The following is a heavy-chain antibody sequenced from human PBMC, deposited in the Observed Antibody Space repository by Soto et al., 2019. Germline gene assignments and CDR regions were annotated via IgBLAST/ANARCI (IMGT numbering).Heavy chain of an antibody. V-gene: IGHV1-18*01. CDR1: GYTFTSYG. J-gene: IGHJ4*02. D-gene: IGHD2-15*01. Sequence: ASVKVSCKASGYTFTSYGISWVRQAPGQGLEWMGWISAYNGNTNYAQNLQGRVTMTTDTSTSTAYMELRSLRAEDSAVYYCAYSSGHARFDYWGQGTLVTVSS. CDR3: AYSSGHARFDY. CDR2: ISAYNGNT.